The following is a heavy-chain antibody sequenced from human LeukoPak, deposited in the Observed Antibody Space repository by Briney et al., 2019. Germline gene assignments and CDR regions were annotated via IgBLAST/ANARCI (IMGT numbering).Heavy chain of an antibody. D-gene: IGHD2/OR15-2a*01. Sequence: GSSVKVSCKASGGSFSSFAISWVRQAPGQGLEWMGRITPSLGTTNYAQNFQGRVSITADKSTSTAYMELTSLRSDDTALYYCATFSAQDYWGQGTLVTVSS. CDR1: GGSFSSFA. V-gene: IGHV1-69*04. CDR2: ITPSLGTT. CDR3: ATFSAQDY. J-gene: IGHJ4*02.